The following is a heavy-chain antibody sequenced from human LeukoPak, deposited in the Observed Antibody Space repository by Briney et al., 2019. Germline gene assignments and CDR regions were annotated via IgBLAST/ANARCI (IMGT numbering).Heavy chain of an antibody. CDR2: ISGSGGST. J-gene: IGHJ4*02. CDR3: ANFYGGKGY. CDR1: GFTFSSYT. V-gene: IGHV3-23*01. Sequence: GGSLRLSCAASGFTFSSYTMSWVRQAPGKGLEWVSAISGSGGSTYYADSVEGRFTISRGNSKNTLYLQMNSLRAEDTAVYYCANFYGGKGYWGQGTLVTVSS. D-gene: IGHD4-23*01.